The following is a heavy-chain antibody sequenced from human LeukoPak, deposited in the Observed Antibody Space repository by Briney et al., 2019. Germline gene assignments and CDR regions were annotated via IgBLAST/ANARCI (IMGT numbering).Heavy chain of an antibody. CDR1: GFTFSNYW. D-gene: IGHD3-3*01. Sequence: GGSLRLSCAASGFTFSNYWMSWVRRAPGKGLGWVANIKQDGSETYYVDSVRGRFTISRDNAKNSLYLQMNSLRAEDTAVYYCARDFWGAHRVDYFDYWGQGTLVTVSS. CDR2: IKQDGSET. CDR3: ARDFWGAHRVDYFDY. J-gene: IGHJ4*02. V-gene: IGHV3-7*01.